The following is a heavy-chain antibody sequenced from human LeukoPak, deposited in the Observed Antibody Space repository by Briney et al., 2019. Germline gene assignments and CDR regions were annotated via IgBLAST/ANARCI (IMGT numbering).Heavy chain of an antibody. CDR3: AKPYSSAYLVYFDY. Sequence: AGGSLRLSCAASGFTFSSYAMSWVRQAPGKGLEWVSAISGSGGSTYYADSVNGRFTISRDYSKNTLYLQMNSLRAEDTAVYYCAKPYSSAYLVYFDYWGHGTLVTVSS. D-gene: IGHD3-22*01. V-gene: IGHV3-23*01. CDR2: ISGSGGST. CDR1: GFTFSSYA. J-gene: IGHJ4*01.